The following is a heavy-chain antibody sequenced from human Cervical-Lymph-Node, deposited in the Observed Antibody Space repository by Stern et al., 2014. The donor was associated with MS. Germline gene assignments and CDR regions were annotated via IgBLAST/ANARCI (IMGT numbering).Heavy chain of an antibody. Sequence: VQLVESGAEVKKPGSSVKVSCKASGGTFSTSVISWGRQATGQGIEWMGGIIPVFRTTNYGQKFQGRVTITADESTSTAYMELSSLRSEDTAMYYCATYYCGGDCYSGYFDPWGQGTLVTVSS. CDR3: ATYYCGGDCYSGYFDP. CDR2: IIPVFRTT. D-gene: IGHD2-21*02. J-gene: IGHJ5*01. V-gene: IGHV1-69*01. CDR1: GGTFSTSV.